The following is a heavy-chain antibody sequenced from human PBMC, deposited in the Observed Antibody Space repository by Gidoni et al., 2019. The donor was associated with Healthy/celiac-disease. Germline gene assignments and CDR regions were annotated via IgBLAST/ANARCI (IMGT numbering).Heavy chain of an antibody. CDR2: MSSSSSYT. J-gene: IGHJ5*02. CDR3: ARDPHDYGGNSWWFDP. D-gene: IGHD4-17*01. CDR1: GFTFSAYD. Sequence: QVQLVESVVGLVKPGGSLRLSCAASGFTFSAYDMSCIRQAPGKGLEWVSYMSSSSSYTNYADSVNGRFTISRDNAKNSLYLQMNSLRAEDTAVYYCARDPHDYGGNSWWFDPWGQGTLVTVSS. V-gene: IGHV3-11*06.